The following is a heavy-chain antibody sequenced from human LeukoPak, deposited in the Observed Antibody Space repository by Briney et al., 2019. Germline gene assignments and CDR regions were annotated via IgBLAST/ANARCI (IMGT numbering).Heavy chain of an antibody. V-gene: IGHV3-30*14. J-gene: IGHJ5*02. Sequence: QPGGSLRLSCAASGFTFSSYAMHWVRQAPGKGLEWVAVISYDGSNKYYADSVKGRFTISRDNSRNTLYLQMNSLRAEDTAVYYCARVTDSSGWYRWFDPWGQGTLVTVSS. D-gene: IGHD6-19*01. CDR2: ISYDGSNK. CDR3: ARVTDSSGWYRWFDP. CDR1: GFTFSSYA.